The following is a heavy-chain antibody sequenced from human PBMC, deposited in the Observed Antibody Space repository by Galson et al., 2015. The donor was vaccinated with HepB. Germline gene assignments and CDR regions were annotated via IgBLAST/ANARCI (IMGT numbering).Heavy chain of an antibody. CDR1: GFTFSSYS. J-gene: IGHJ5*02. V-gene: IGHV3-21*01. CDR3: ARETIDSSGYYSS. Sequence: SLRLSCAASGFTFSSYSMNWVRQAPGKGLEWVSSISSSSSYIYYADSVKGRFTISRDNAKNSLYLQMNSLRAEDTAVYYCARETIDSSGYYSSWGQGTLVTVSS. D-gene: IGHD3-22*01. CDR2: ISSSSSYI.